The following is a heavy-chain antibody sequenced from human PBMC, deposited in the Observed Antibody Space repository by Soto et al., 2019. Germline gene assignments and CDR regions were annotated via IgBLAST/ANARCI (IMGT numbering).Heavy chain of an antibody. J-gene: IGHJ5*02. V-gene: IGHV4-34*01. CDR3: ARGNQYYYGSGSYYNNWFDP. CDR1: GGSFSGYY. D-gene: IGHD3-10*01. CDR2: INHSGST. Sequence: SETLSLTCAVYGGSFSGYYWSWIRQPPGKGLEWIGEINHSGSTNYNPSLKSRVTISVDTSKNQFSLKLSSVTAADTAVYYCARGNQYYYGSGSYYNNWFDPWGQGTLVTVSS.